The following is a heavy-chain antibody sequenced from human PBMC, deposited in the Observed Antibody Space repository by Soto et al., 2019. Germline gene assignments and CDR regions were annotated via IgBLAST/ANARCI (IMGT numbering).Heavy chain of an antibody. V-gene: IGHV1-18*01. CDR2: ISAYNGNT. D-gene: IGHD6-19*01. Sequence: GASVKVSCKASGYTFTSYGISWVRQAPGQGLEWMGWISAYNGNTNYAQKLQGRVTMTTDTSTSTAYMELRSLRSDDTAVYYCARDSLLIAVAGTCDYWGQGTLVTVSS. CDR1: GYTFTSYG. CDR3: ARDSLLIAVAGTCDY. J-gene: IGHJ4*02.